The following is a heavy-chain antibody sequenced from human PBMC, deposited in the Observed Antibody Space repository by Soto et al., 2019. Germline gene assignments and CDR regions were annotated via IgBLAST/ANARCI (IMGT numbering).Heavy chain of an antibody. CDR2: IYYSGST. CDR1: GGSISSYC. Sequence: SETLSLTCTVSGGSISSYCWSWIRQPPGKGLEWIGYIYYSGSTNYNPSLKSRVTISVDTSKNQFSLKLSSVTAADTAVYYCARGSLYISSWYTCFDPWGQGTLVTVSS. J-gene: IGHJ5*02. D-gene: IGHD6-13*01. CDR3: ARGSLYISSWYTCFDP. V-gene: IGHV4-59*01.